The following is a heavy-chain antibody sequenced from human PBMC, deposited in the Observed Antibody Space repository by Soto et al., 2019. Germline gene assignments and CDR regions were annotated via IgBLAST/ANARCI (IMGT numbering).Heavy chain of an antibody. CDR3: ARGLWSGYLAGFDP. J-gene: IGHJ5*02. D-gene: IGHD3-3*01. CDR2: ISGSGSTI. CDR1: GFTFSSYE. Sequence: ELQLVESGGGLVQPGGSLRLSCAASGFTFSSYEMNWVRQAPGKGLEWLSHISGSGSTIFYADSVKGRFTISRDNARNSVYLQMNSLRAEDTAVYYCARGLWSGYLAGFDPWGQGTLATVSS. V-gene: IGHV3-48*03.